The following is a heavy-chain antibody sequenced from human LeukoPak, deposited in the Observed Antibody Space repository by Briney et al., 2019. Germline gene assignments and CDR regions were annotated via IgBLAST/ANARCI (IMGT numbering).Heavy chain of an antibody. CDR3: ARRIQGMAPYYLDY. V-gene: IGHV3-74*01. D-gene: IGHD5-24*01. J-gene: IGHJ4*02. CDR2: INSDGGST. Sequence: PGGSLRLSCTASGFTFSSCWMHWVRQAPGKGLVWVSRINSDGGSTSYADSVKGRFTISRDNAKNTLYLQMNSLRAEDTAVYYCARRIQGMAPYYLDYWGQGTLVTVSS. CDR1: GFTFSSCW.